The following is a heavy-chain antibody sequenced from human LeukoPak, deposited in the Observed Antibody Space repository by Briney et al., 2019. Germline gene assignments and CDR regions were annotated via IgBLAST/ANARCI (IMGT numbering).Heavy chain of an antibody. Sequence: PGGSLRLSCAASGFTFSSYIMNWVRQAPGKGLEWVSYISSSSSTIYYADSVKGRFTISRDNAKNSLYLQMNSLRAEDTAVCYCARERCSSTSCYAAFSWGQGTLVTVSS. V-gene: IGHV3-48*01. CDR2: ISSSSSTI. CDR3: ARERCSSTSCYAAFS. D-gene: IGHD2-2*01. J-gene: IGHJ5*02. CDR1: GFTFSSYI.